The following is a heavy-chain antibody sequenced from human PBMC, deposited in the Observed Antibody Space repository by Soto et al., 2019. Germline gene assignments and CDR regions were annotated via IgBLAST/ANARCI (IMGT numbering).Heavy chain of an antibody. Sequence: ASVKVSCKASGYTFTSYAMHWLRQAPGQRLEWMGWINAGNGNTKYSQKFQVRVTITKDTSATTAYMELSSLRSEDTAVYYCARDLGGWPDYWGQGTLVTVSS. CDR3: ARDLGGWPDY. J-gene: IGHJ4*02. CDR2: INAGNGNT. V-gene: IGHV1-3*01. D-gene: IGHD2-15*01. CDR1: GYTFTSYA.